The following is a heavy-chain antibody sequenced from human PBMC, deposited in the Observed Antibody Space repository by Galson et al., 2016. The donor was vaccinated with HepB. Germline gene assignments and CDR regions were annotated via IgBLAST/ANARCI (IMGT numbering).Heavy chain of an antibody. CDR1: GFTFDDHG. CDR2: INWNGGST. CDR3: ARGYGGNYWHFDL. V-gene: IGHV3-20*04. Sequence: SLRLSCAASGFTFDDHGLSWVRQVPGKGLEWVSGINWNGGSTGYADSVKGRFTISRDHPKNTLYLQMNSLRAEDTAVYYCARGYGGNYWHFDLWGRGTLVTVSS. D-gene: IGHD4-23*01. J-gene: IGHJ2*01.